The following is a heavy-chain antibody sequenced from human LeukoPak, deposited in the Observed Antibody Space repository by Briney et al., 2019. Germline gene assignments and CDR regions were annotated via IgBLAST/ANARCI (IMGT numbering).Heavy chain of an antibody. J-gene: IGHJ4*02. CDR3: ARSPLGYFDD. Sequence: PSETLSLTCTVSGGSISSYYWSWIRQPPGQGLEWIGYIYHSGTTNYNPSLKSRVTISADTSKNQFSLKLSSVTAADTAVYYCARSPLGYFDDWGQGTLVTVSS. CDR2: IYHSGTT. CDR1: GGSISSYY. D-gene: IGHD7-27*01. V-gene: IGHV4-59*01.